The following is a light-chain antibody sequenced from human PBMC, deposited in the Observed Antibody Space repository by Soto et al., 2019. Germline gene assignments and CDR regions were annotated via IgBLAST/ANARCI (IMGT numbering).Light chain of an antibody. V-gene: IGKV1-5*01. Sequence: DIQMTQSPSTLSAFVGDRVTITCRASQYIKRWLAWYQQKPGRAPKLLIYDASELESGVPSRFSGSGSGTEFTLTISSLQPDDFGVYYCMQSLQTPITFGQGTRLEI. CDR3: MQSLQTPIT. CDR2: DAS. J-gene: IGKJ5*01. CDR1: QYIKRW.